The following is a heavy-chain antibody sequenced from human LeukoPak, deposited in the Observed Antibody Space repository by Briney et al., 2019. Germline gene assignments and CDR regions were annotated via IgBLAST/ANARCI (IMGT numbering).Heavy chain of an antibody. CDR1: GGSMNTYY. V-gene: IGHV4-59*08. CDR3: ARADIYGGNPFDAFDI. Sequence: SETLSLTCSVSGGSMNTYYWNWLRQPPGKGLEWIGYISYSGSTNYNPSLESRATISVDTSKNQFSLKLRSVTAPDTAMYYCARADIYGGNPFDAFDIWGPGTMVPVSS. J-gene: IGHJ3*02. D-gene: IGHD4-23*01. CDR2: ISYSGST.